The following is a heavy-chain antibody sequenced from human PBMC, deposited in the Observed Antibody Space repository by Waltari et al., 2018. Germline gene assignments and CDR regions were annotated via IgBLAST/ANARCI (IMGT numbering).Heavy chain of an antibody. D-gene: IGHD6-13*01. CDR3: ARPFSTFYSSPPGY. CDR1: GCTVSSNS. V-gene: IGHV3-53*01. Sequence: EVQLVESGGGLIQPGGSLRLSCAASGCTVSSNSLSWVRQAPGKGLEWVSVVYSGGSTDYADSGKGRFTISRDNSKNTLYLQMNSLRAEDTAVYYCARPFSTFYSSPPGYWGQGTLVTVSS. J-gene: IGHJ4*02. CDR2: VYSGGST.